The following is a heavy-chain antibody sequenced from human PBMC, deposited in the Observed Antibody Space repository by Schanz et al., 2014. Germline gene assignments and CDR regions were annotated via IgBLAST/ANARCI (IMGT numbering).Heavy chain of an antibody. Sequence: QVQLVESGGGVVQPGRSLRLSCAASGFIFSNYGMHWVRQAPGKGLEWVAVIWYDENNKYYADSVKGRFTMSRDNSKNTLYLQMNSLRADDTAVYFCARAHGNNWYGKGLDYWGQGTQVTVSS. J-gene: IGHJ4*02. CDR3: ARAHGNNWYGKGLDY. CDR1: GFIFSNYG. CDR2: IWYDENNK. D-gene: IGHD1-1*01. V-gene: IGHV3-33*01.